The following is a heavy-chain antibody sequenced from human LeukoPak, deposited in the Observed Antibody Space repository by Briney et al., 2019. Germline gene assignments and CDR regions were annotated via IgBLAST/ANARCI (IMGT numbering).Heavy chain of an antibody. CDR1: GFIFSSYG. CDR2: IRYDGSNK. V-gene: IGHV3-30*02. J-gene: IGHJ4*02. Sequence: GGSLRLSCAASGFIFSSYGMHWVRQAPGKGLEWVTFIRYDGSNKYYADSVKGRFTISRDNSKNTLYLQMNSLRAEDTAVYYCAKGHYYGSGSYSNPPHYFDYWGQGTLVTVSS. CDR3: AKGHYYGSGSYSNPPHYFDY. D-gene: IGHD3-10*01.